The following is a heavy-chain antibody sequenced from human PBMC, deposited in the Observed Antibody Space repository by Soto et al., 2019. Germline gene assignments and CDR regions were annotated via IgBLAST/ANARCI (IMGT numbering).Heavy chain of an antibody. Sequence: PGGSLRLSCTASGFTFGDYAMSWFRQAPGKGLEWVGFIRSKAYGGTTEYAASVKGRFTISRDDSKIIAYLQMNSLKTEDTAVYYCTRDQQMYDFCSGYFSHWFDPWGQGTLVTVSS. D-gene: IGHD3-3*01. CDR1: GFTFGDYA. CDR3: TRDQQMYDFCSGYFSHWFDP. V-gene: IGHV3-49*03. J-gene: IGHJ5*02. CDR2: IRSKAYGGTT.